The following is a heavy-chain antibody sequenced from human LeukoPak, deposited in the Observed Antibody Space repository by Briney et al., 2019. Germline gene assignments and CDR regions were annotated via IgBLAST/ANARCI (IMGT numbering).Heavy chain of an antibody. CDR1: GFTSIAYA. Sequence: GGSLRLSCVGSGFTSIAYALTWARQAPGKGLEWVSGISGGCVTTYYADSVKGRFTISRDNSKNTLYLQMNSLRADDTAIYYCARNQQLGGHSYYYYGMDVWGQGTTVTVSS. CDR3: ARNQQLGGHSYYYYGMDV. J-gene: IGHJ6*02. V-gene: IGHV3-23*01. D-gene: IGHD3-16*01. CDR2: ISGGCVTT.